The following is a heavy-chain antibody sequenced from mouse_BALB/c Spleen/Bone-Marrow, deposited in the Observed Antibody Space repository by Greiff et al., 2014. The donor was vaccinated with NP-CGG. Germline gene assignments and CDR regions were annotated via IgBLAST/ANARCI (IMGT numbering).Heavy chain of an antibody. CDR1: GFNIKDTY. Sequence: EVQGVESGAELVKPGASVKLSCTASGFNIKDTYMHWVKQRPEQGLEWIGRIDPANGNTKYDPKFQGKATITADTSSNTAYLQLSSLTSEDTAVYYCATYYYGSSWGFAYWGQGTLVTVSA. D-gene: IGHD1-1*01. J-gene: IGHJ3*01. CDR3: ATYYYGSSWGFAY. V-gene: IGHV14-3*02. CDR2: IDPANGNT.